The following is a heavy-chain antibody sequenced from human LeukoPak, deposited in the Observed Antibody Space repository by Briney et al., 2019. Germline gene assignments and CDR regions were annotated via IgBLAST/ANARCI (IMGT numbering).Heavy chain of an antibody. Sequence: ASVKVSCKASGYTFTSYGISWVRQARGQGLEWMGWISAYNGNTNYAQKLQGRVTMTTDTSTSTAYMELRSLRSDDTAVYYCASVRDGYNLRGAFDIWGQGTMVTVSS. D-gene: IGHD5-24*01. J-gene: IGHJ3*02. CDR3: ASVRDGYNLRGAFDI. V-gene: IGHV1-18*01. CDR2: ISAYNGNT. CDR1: GYTFTSYG.